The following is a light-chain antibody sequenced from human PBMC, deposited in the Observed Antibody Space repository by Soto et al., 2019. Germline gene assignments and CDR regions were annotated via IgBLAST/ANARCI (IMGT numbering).Light chain of an antibody. V-gene: IGLV3-21*02. Sequence: SYELTQPPSVSVAPGXXXXXXXGGNNIGSKSVHWFQQKPGQAPVLVVYDDNDRPSGIPERFSGSNSGNTATLTISRVEAGDEADYYCQVWDSISDHFVFGTGTKLTVL. CDR3: QVWDSISDHFV. CDR1: NIGSKS. CDR2: DDN. J-gene: IGLJ1*01.